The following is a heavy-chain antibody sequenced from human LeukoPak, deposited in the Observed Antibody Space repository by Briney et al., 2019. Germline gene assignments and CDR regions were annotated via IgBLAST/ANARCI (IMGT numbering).Heavy chain of an antibody. D-gene: IGHD2-15*01. Sequence: GRSLRLSCAASGFTFDDYAMHWVRQAPGKGLEWVSGISWNSGSIGYADSVKGRFTISRDNAKNSLYLQMNSLRVEDTALYYCARNVTDCSSGSCYKMDYWGQGTLVTVSS. CDR1: GFTFDDYA. CDR3: ARNVTDCSSGSCYKMDY. V-gene: IGHV3-9*01. J-gene: IGHJ4*02. CDR2: ISWNSGSI.